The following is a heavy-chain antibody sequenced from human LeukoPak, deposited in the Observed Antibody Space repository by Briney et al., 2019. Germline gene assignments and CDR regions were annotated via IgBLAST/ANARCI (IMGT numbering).Heavy chain of an antibody. CDR2: IDWDDDK. CDR3: ARIQKMTTVTTGNYYGIDV. J-gene: IGHJ6*02. V-gene: IGHV2-70*01. CDR1: GFSLSTSGMC. Sequence: SGPTLVNPPQTLTLTCTFSGFSLSTSGMCVSWIRQPPGKALEWLALIDWDDDKYYSTSLKTRLTISKDTSKNQVVLTMTNMDPVDTATYYCARIQKMTTVTTGNYYGIDVWGQGTTVTVSS. D-gene: IGHD4-17*01.